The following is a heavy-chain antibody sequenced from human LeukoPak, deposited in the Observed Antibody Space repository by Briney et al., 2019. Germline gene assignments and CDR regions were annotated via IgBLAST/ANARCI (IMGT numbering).Heavy chain of an antibody. J-gene: IGHJ5*02. CDR2: IYSGGST. Sequence: GGSLRLSCAASGFTVSSNYMSWVRQAPGKGLEWVSVIYSGGSTYYADSVKGRFTISRDNSKNTLYLQMNSLRAEDTAVYYCARCYGGNLNWFDPWGQGTLVTVSS. D-gene: IGHD4/OR15-4a*01. CDR1: GFTVSSNY. CDR3: ARCYGGNLNWFDP. V-gene: IGHV3-53*01.